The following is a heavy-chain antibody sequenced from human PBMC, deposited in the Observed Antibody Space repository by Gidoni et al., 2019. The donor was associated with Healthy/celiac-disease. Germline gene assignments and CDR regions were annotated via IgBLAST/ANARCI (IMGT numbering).Heavy chain of an antibody. Sequence: QVQLVESGGGVVQPGRSLRLSCAASGFTFSSYAMHWVRQAPGKGLEWVAVISYDGSNKYYADSVKGRFTISRDNSKNTLYLQMNSLRAEDTAVYYCARAPGIVGAYTNHFDYWGQGTLVTVSS. D-gene: IGHD1-26*01. V-gene: IGHV3-30-3*01. CDR2: ISYDGSNK. CDR3: ARAPGIVGAYTNHFDY. CDR1: GFTFSSYA. J-gene: IGHJ4*02.